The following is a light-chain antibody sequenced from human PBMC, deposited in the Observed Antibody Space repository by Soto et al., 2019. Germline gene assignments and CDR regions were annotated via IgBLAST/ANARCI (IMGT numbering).Light chain of an antibody. Sequence: DIQMTQSPSSLSASVGDRATITCRASQGISNFLAWYQQKQGTVPKLLIYSASTLQSGVPSRFSGSGFGTDFTLNISSLQPEDVATYFCQKYSSAPFTFGPGTKVDIK. J-gene: IGKJ3*01. CDR1: QGISNF. V-gene: IGKV1-27*01. CDR3: QKYSSAPFT. CDR2: SAS.